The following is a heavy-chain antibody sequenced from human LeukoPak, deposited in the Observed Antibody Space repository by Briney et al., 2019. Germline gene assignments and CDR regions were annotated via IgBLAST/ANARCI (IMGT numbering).Heavy chain of an antibody. CDR2: IDYSGST. J-gene: IGHJ4*02. CDR3: ARQSGSHWFVPSIDY. Sequence: SGTLSLTCTVSGGSISSSHNYWAWIRQPPGKGLEWIGNIDYSGSTYYNPSLKSRVTISIDTSKSHFSLKLSSVTAADTAVYYCARQSGSHWFVPSIDYWGQGTLVTVSS. CDR1: GGSISSSHNY. V-gene: IGHV4-39*01. D-gene: IGHD1-26*01.